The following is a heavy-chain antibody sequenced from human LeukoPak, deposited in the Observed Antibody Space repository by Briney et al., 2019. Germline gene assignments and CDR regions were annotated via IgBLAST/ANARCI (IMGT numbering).Heavy chain of an antibody. CDR2: INWNGGST. V-gene: IGHV3-20*04. CDR1: GFTFDDYG. J-gene: IGHJ4*02. Sequence: GGSLRLSCAASGFTFDDYGMSWVRQAPGKGLEWVSGINWNGGSTGYADSVKGRFTISRDNAKNSLYLQMNSLRAEDTALYYCARAYHLEWSPGEPYFDYWGQGTLVTVSS. D-gene: IGHD3-3*01. CDR3: ARAYHLEWSPGEPYFDY.